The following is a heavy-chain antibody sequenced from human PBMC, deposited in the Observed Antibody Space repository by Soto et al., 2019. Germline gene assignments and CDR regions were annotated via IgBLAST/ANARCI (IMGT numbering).Heavy chain of an antibody. J-gene: IGHJ4*02. CDR3: ASAGVERLYFDQ. Sequence: EVQLVESGGDLIQPGGSLRLSCAASGFTVTNSYMAWVRQAPGKGLEWVSVVYTSGRTYHADSVKGRFTVSRDISTNMFFLQMNKLSAADMATYYCASAGVERLYFDQWGRGALVTVSS. CDR2: VYTSGRT. D-gene: IGHD3-10*01. CDR1: GFTVTNSY. V-gene: IGHV3-53*01.